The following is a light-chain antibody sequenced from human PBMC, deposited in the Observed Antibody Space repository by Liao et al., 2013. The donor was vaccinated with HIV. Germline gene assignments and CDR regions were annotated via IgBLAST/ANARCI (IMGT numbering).Light chain of an antibody. V-gene: IGLV3-1*01. CDR1: TLGHKS. CDR2: QGT. CDR3: QAWDSSTVI. Sequence: YELTQPPSVSVSPGQTASITCSGDTLGHKSPSWYQQRPGQPPVLVIYQGTKRPSGIPERFSGSNSGNTATLTISGTQAMDEADYYCQAWDSSTVIFGGGTKLTVL. J-gene: IGLJ2*01.